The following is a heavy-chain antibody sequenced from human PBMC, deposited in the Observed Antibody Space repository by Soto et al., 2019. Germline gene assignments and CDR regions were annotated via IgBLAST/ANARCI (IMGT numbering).Heavy chain of an antibody. Sequence: QVQLQESRPGLVKPSETLSLTCTVSGGSISSYYWSWIRQPPGKGLEWIGYIYYSGSTNYNPSLKSRVTISVDTSKNQFSLKLSSVTAADTAVYYCAREGSSWAIDPWGQGTLVTVSS. CDR2: IYYSGST. D-gene: IGHD6-13*01. J-gene: IGHJ5*02. CDR3: AREGSSWAIDP. CDR1: GGSISSYY. V-gene: IGHV4-59*01.